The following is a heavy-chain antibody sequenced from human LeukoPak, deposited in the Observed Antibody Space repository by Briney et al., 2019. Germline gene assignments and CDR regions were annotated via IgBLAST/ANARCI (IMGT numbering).Heavy chain of an antibody. CDR1: GFTFSSYS. D-gene: IGHD3-10*01. J-gene: IGHJ4*02. Sequence: GGSLRLSCAASGFTFSSYSMNWVRQAPGKGLEWVSSISSSSSYIYYADSVKGRFTISRDNAKNSLYLQMNSLRAEDTAVYCCARFDGSGSYYPYYFDYWGQGTLVTVSS. CDR3: ARFDGSGSYYPYYFDY. CDR2: ISSSSSYI. V-gene: IGHV3-21*01.